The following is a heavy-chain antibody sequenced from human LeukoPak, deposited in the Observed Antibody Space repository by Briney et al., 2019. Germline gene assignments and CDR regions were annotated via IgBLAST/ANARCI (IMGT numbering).Heavy chain of an antibody. J-gene: IGHJ6*02. D-gene: IGHD2-21*02. CDR3: ARGDIVVVTATTYYYYGMDV. CDR1: GGSISSYY. V-gene: IGHV4-59*01. Sequence: PSETLSLTCTVSGGSISSYYWSWIRQPPGKGLEWIGYIYYSGTTNYNPSLKSRVTISVDTSKNQFSLKLSSVTAADTAVYYCARGDIVVVTATTYYYYGMDVWGQGTTVTVSS. CDR2: IYYSGTT.